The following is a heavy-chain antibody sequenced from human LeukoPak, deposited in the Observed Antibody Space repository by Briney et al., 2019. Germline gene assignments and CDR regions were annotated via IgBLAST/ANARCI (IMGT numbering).Heavy chain of an antibody. CDR1: RFTFSNYW. CDR3: ATDRDSSRRKRFDC. D-gene: IGHD6-13*01. V-gene: IGHV3-7*01. CDR2: INQDGSEK. J-gene: IGHJ4*02. Sequence: GGSLRLSCAASRFTFSNYWMNWFRQAPGKGLEWVANINQDGSEKNYVGSVKGRFTISRDNAENSLYPQINSLGAEDTAVYYCATDRDSSRRKRFDCWGQGTLVTVSS.